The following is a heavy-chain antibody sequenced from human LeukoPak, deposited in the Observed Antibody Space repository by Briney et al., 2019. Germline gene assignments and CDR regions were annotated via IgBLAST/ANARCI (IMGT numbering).Heavy chain of an antibody. D-gene: IGHD1-1*01. Sequence: SETLSLTCAVYGGSFSGYYWSWIRQSPGKGLEWIGEINHSGSTNYNPSLKSRVTISVDTPRNQFSLKLSSVTAADTAVYYCARRVTTIGRNDVDSWGQGTLVTVSS. J-gene: IGHJ4*02. CDR2: INHSGST. V-gene: IGHV4-34*01. CDR1: GGSFSGYY. CDR3: ARRVTTIGRNDVDS.